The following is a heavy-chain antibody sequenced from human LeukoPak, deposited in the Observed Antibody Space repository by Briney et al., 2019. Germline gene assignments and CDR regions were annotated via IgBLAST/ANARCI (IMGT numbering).Heavy chain of an antibody. J-gene: IGHJ3*02. V-gene: IGHV3-23*01. Sequence: GGSLRLSCAASGFTFSSYAMSWVRQAPGKGLEWVSVISGSGGSTYYADSVKGRFTISRDNSKNTLYLQMNSLRAEDTAVYYCAKDRIVVVPAARDAFDIWGQGTMVTVSS. CDR2: ISGSGGST. CDR3: AKDRIVVVPAARDAFDI. D-gene: IGHD2-2*01. CDR1: GFTFSSYA.